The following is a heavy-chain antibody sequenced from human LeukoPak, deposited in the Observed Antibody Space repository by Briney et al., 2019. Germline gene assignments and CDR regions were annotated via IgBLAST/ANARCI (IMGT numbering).Heavy chain of an antibody. Sequence: SETLSLTCTVSGGSISSYYWSWIRQPPGKGLEWIGYYSGSTNYNPSLKSRVTISVDTSKNQFSLKLSSVTAADTAVYYCAREDGTTLNFDYWGQGTLVTVSS. V-gene: IGHV4-59*12. J-gene: IGHJ4*02. D-gene: IGHD1-7*01. CDR2: YSGST. CDR1: GGSISSYY. CDR3: AREDGTTLNFDY.